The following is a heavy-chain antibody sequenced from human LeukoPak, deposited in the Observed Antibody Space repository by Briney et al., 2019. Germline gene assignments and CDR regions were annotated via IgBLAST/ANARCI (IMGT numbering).Heavy chain of an antibody. D-gene: IGHD4-23*01. CDR2: ISGSGGDT. V-gene: IGHV3-23*01. J-gene: IGHJ4*02. CDR1: GFTFSSYS. CDR3: AKDLGSVVTPPSLDF. Sequence: PGGSLRLSCAASGFTFSSYSMNWVRQAPGKGLEWVSAISGSGGDTYYADSVKGRFTISRDNSKNTLYLQMSNLRAEDTAVYYCAKDLGSVVTPPSLDFWGQGTLVTVSS.